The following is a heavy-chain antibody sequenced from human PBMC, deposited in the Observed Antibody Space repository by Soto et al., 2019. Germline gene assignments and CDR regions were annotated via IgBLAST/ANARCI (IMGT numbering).Heavy chain of an antibody. D-gene: IGHD4-17*01. V-gene: IGHV2-26*01. CDR3: ARAMTTVTHRVWFDP. CDR2: IFSNDEK. J-gene: IGHJ5*02. CDR1: GFSLSNARMG. Sequence: SGPTLVNPTETLTLTCTVSGFSLSNARMGVSWIRQPPGKALEWLAHIFSNDEKSYSTSLKSRLTISKDTSKSQVVLTMTNMDPVDTATYYCARAMTTVTHRVWFDPWGQGTLVTVSS.